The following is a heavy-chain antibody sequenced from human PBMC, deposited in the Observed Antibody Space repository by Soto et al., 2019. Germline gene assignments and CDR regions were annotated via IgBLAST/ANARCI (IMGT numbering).Heavy chain of an antibody. V-gene: IGHV3-30*18. CDR2: ISYDGSNK. J-gene: IGHJ4*02. CDR1: GFTFSSYG. Sequence: QVQLVESGGGVVQPGRSLRLSCAASGFTFSSYGMHWVRQAPGKGLEWVAVISYDGSNKYYADSVKGRFTISRDNSKNTLYLQMNSLRAEDTAVYYRAKSSDVGEDWGQGTLVTVSS. D-gene: IGHD1-26*01. CDR3: AKSSDVGED.